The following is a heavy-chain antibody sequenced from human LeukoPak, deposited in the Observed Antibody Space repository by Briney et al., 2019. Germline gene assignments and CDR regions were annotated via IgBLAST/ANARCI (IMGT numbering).Heavy chain of an antibody. J-gene: IGHJ5*02. CDR1: GYRFTSYW. Sequence: GESLKISCKGSGYRFTSYWISWVRQMLGKGLEWMGRIDPDDSYTSYSPSFQGRVSISVDKSISTAYLQWSSLKASDTAIYYCARAEMPSVAGEDWFDPWGQGTLVTVSS. D-gene: IGHD3-10*01. CDR3: ARAEMPSVAGEDWFDP. V-gene: IGHV5-10-1*01. CDR2: IDPDDSYT.